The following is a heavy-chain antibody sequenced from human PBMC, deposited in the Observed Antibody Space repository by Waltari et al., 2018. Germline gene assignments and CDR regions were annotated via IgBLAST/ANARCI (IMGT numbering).Heavy chain of an antibody. Sequence: QLQLQESGPGLVKPSETLSLTCTVSGGSISSSSYYWGWIRQPPGKGLEWIGSIYYSGSTYYNPSLKSRVTISVDTSKNQFSLKLSSVTAADTAVYYCARTPPPYDGTVGDYYYGMDVWGQGTTVTVSS. CDR1: GGSISSSSYY. J-gene: IGHJ6*02. D-gene: IGHD3-22*01. V-gene: IGHV4-39*01. CDR3: ARTPPPYDGTVGDYYYGMDV. CDR2: IYYSGST.